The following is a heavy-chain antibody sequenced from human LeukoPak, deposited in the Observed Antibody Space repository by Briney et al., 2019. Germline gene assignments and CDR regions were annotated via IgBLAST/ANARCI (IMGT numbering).Heavy chain of an antibody. CDR3: ARDGLLWFGESPFDT. CDR2: IYSGGST. J-gene: IGHJ5*02. D-gene: IGHD3-10*01. V-gene: IGHV3-66*02. Sequence: GGSLRLSCAASGFTVSSNYMSWVRQAPGKGLEWVSVIYSGGSTYYADSVKGRFTISRDNSKNTLYLQMNSLRAEDTAVYYCARDGLLWFGESPFDTWGQGTLVTVSS. CDR1: GFTVSSNY.